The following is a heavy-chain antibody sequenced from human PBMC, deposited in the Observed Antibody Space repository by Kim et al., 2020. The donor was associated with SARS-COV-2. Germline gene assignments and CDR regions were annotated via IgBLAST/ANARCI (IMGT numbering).Heavy chain of an antibody. J-gene: IGHJ6*02. CDR2: INPNSGGT. CDR1: GYTFTGYY. D-gene: IGHD3-9*01. V-gene: IGHV1-2*02. CDR3: ARDLRYFDWLSSEYYYYGMDV. Sequence: ASVKVSCKASGYTFTGYYMHWVRQAPGQGLEWMGWINPNSGGTNYAQKFQGRVTMTRDTSISTAYMELSRLRSDDTAVYYCARDLRYFDWLSSEYYYYGMDVWGQGTTVTVSS.